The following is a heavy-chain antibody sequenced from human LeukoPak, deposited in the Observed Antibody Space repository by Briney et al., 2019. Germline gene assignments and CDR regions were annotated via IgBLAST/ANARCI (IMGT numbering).Heavy chain of an antibody. V-gene: IGHV4-39*07. CDR2: INHSGST. J-gene: IGHJ5*02. D-gene: IGHD6-19*01. Sequence: PSETLSLTCTVSGGSISSSSYYWGWIRQPPGKGLEWIGEINHSGSTNYNPSLKSRVTISVDTSKNQFSLKLSSVTAADTAVYYCASIPGIAVAGDWFDPWGQGTLVTVSS. CDR1: GGSISSSSYY. CDR3: ASIPGIAVAGDWFDP.